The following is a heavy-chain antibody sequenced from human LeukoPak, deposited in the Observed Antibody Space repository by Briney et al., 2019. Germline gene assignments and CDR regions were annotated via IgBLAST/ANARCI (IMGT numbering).Heavy chain of an antibody. D-gene: IGHD6-19*01. CDR2: ISGSGGST. Sequence: GESLRLSCAASGFTFSDYWMHWVRQAPGKGLEWVSAISGSGGSTYYADSVKGRFTISRDNSKNTLYLHMNSLRAEDAAVYYCAKEYSSGPRGYFDDWGQGTLVTVSS. J-gene: IGHJ4*02. CDR1: GFTFSDYW. V-gene: IGHV3-23*01. CDR3: AKEYSSGPRGYFDD.